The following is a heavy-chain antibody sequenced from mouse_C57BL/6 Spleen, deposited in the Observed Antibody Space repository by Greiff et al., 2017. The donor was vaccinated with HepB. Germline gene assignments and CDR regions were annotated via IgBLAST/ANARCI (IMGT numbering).Heavy chain of an antibody. J-gene: IGHJ2*01. CDR1: GYTFTSYW. CDR3: TRIHYYGSSYAYFDS. Sequence: VQLQQSGTVLARPGASVKMSCKTSGYTFTSYWMHWVKQRPGQGLEWIGAIYPGNSDTSYNQKFKGKAKLTAVTSASTAYMELSSLTNEDSAVYYCTRIHYYGSSYAYFDSWGEGTTLTVSS. D-gene: IGHD1-1*01. CDR2: IYPGNSDT. V-gene: IGHV1-5*01.